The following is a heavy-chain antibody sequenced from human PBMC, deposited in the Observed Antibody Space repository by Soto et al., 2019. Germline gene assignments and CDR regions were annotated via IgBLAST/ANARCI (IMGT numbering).Heavy chain of an antibody. CDR2: IWYDGSNK. J-gene: IGHJ6*03. D-gene: IGHD1-20*01. V-gene: IGHV3-33*01. Sequence: QVQLVESGGGVVQPGRSLRLSCAASGFSFSDYGMHWVRQAPGKGLEWVALIWYDGSNKYYEDSVKGRFTISRDNSKNKLFLQMSSLRVEDTAVYYCARGSHNWNSREFYFYYNLDVWGQGTTVTVSS. CDR1: GFSFSDYG. CDR3: ARGSHNWNSREFYFYYNLDV.